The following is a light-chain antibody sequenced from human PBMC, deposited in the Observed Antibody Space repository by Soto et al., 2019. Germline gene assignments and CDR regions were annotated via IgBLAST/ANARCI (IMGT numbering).Light chain of an antibody. V-gene: IGKV3-11*01. CDR3: PLRRDWPPPLT. CDR1: ESIGNY. Sequence: EVVLTQSPATLSLSPGERATLSCRASESIGNYLAWYQQKLGQAPKLLIYDASHRAIGIPGRFSGDGSGTDFTLTISSLEPEDFGVYYCPLRRDWPPPLTFGGGTKVEIK. J-gene: IGKJ4*01. CDR2: DAS.